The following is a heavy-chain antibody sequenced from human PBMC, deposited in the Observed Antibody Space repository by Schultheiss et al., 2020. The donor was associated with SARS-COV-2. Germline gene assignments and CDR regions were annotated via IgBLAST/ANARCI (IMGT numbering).Heavy chain of an antibody. J-gene: IGHJ6*02. Sequence: GGSLRLSCAASGFTFSSYGMHWVRQAPGKGLEWVAVISYDGSNKYYADSVKGRFTISRDNSKNTLYLQMNSLRAEDTAVYYCAGGIVATISGYYYGMDVWGQGTTVTVSS. CDR3: AGGIVATISGYYYGMDV. CDR2: ISYDGSNK. CDR1: GFTFSSYG. D-gene: IGHD5-12*01. V-gene: IGHV3-30*03.